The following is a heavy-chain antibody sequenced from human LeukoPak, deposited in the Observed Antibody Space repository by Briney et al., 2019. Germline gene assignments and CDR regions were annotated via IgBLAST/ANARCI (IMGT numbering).Heavy chain of an antibody. CDR2: IYTSGST. J-gene: IGHJ5*02. V-gene: IGHV4-4*07. CDR1: GGSISSYY. CDR3: ARGGRTYYYDSSGLNWFDP. Sequence: SETLSLTCTVSGGSISSYYWSWIRQPAGKGLEWIGRIYTSGSTNYNPSLKSRVTMSVDTSKNQFSLKLSSVTAADTAVYYCARGGRTYYYDSSGLNWFDPWGQGTLVTVSS. D-gene: IGHD3-22*01.